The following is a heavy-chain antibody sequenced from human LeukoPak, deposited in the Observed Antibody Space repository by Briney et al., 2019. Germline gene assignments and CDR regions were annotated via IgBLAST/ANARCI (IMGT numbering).Heavy chain of an antibody. J-gene: IGHJ5*02. D-gene: IGHD6-19*01. Sequence: GGSLRLSCAASGFSFSSYDMHWVRRITGKGLEWVSVIGTAGDSLYAGSARGRFTISRENAKNSLYLQMNSLRAGDTAVYYCARSVAGSSWFDPWGQGTLVTVSS. CDR2: IGTAGDS. V-gene: IGHV3-13*01. CDR3: ARSVAGSSWFDP. CDR1: GFSFSSYD.